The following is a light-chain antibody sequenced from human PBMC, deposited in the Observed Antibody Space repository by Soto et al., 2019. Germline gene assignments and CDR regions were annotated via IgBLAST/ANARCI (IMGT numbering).Light chain of an antibody. CDR2: AAP. V-gene: IGKV1-39*01. CDR3: QQSYSTPLT. J-gene: IGKJ4*01. CDR1: KSISSY. Sequence: DIQMNQSPSSLSASVGDRVTITCRASKSISSYLNWYQQKPGKAPKLLIYAAPSLQSGVPSRFSGSGSGPDFTLTISSLQPEDFAAYYCQQSYSTPLTFGGGTKVEIK.